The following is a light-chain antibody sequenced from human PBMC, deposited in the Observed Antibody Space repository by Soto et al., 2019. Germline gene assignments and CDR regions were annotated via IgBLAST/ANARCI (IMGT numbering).Light chain of an antibody. CDR3: QQYATSPWT. V-gene: IGKV3-20*01. CDR2: GAS. J-gene: IGKJ1*01. CDR1: QSVSSSY. Sequence: EIVLTQSPATLSLSPGERATLSCRASQSVSSSYLAWYQQKPGQAPRLLIYGASTRATGIPDRFSGSGSGTDFTLTISRLDPEDSAVYYCQQYATSPWTFGQGTKVDIK.